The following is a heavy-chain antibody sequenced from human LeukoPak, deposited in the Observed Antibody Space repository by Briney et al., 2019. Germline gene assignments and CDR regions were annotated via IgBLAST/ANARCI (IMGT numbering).Heavy chain of an antibody. D-gene: IGHD5-18*01. Sequence: GGSLRLSCAASGFTFSSYWMSWVGQAPGKGLEWVANIKQDGSEKYYVDSVKGRFTISRDNAKNSLYLQMNSLRAEDTAVYYCASLSLDTAMAPEAYWGQGTLVTVSS. CDR3: ASLSLDTAMAPEAY. CDR1: GFTFSSYW. V-gene: IGHV3-7*01. CDR2: IKQDGSEK. J-gene: IGHJ4*02.